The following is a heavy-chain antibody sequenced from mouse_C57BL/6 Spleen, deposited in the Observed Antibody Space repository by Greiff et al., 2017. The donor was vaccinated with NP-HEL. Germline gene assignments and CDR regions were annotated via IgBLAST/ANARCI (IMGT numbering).Heavy chain of an antibody. V-gene: IGHV5-4*03. CDR3: ARGGLGRGFAY. CDR1: GFTFSSYA. Sequence: EVNVVESGGGLVKPGGSLKLSCAASGFTFSSYAMSWVRQTPEKRLEWVATISDGGSYTYYPDNVKGRFTISRDNAKNNLYLQMSHLKSEDTAMYYCARGGLGRGFAYWGQGTLVTVSA. J-gene: IGHJ3*01. D-gene: IGHD4-1*01. CDR2: ISDGGSYT.